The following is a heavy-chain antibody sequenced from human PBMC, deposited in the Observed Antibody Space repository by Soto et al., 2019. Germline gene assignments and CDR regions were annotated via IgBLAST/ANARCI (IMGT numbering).Heavy chain of an antibody. V-gene: IGHV3-33*01. D-gene: IGHD5-12*01. CDR3: ARDSTVATWTSGMDV. CDR2: IWYDGSNK. J-gene: IGHJ6*02. CDR1: GFTFSSYG. Sequence: QVQLVESGGGVVQPGRSLRLSCAASGFTFSSYGMHWVRQAPGKGLEWVAVIWYDGSNKYYADSVKGRFTISRDNSKNTLYLQMNSLRAEDTAVYYCARDSTVATWTSGMDVWGQGTTVNVSS.